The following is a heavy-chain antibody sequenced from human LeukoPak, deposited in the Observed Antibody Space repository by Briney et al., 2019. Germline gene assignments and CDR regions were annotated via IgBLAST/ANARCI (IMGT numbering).Heavy chain of an antibody. V-gene: IGHV3-7*05. CDR3: ASRKNGASDY. D-gene: IGHD4-17*01. CDR2: IKQDGSEK. Sequence: PRGSLRLSCAASRFTISNYWMSWVRQAPGKGLEWLTNIKQDGSEKYYVDSVKGRFTISRDNAKNSLYLQMNSLRAEDTAVYYCASRKNGASDYWGQGTLVTVSS. CDR1: RFTISNYW. J-gene: IGHJ4*02.